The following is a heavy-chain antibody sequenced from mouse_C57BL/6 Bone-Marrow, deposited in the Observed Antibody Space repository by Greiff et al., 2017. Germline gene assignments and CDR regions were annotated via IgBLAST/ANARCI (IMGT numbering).Heavy chain of an antibody. D-gene: IGHD1-1*01. CDR2: IYPGSGST. J-gene: IGHJ1*03. CDR3: AYYYGSSYPHWYFDV. Sequence: QVQLQQPGAELVKPGASVKMSCKASGFTFTSYWITWVKQRPGQGLEWIGDIYPGSGSTNYNEKFKSKATLTVDTSSSTAYMQLSSLTSEDSAVYYCAYYYGSSYPHWYFDVWGTGTTVTVSS. V-gene: IGHV1-55*01. CDR1: GFTFTSYW.